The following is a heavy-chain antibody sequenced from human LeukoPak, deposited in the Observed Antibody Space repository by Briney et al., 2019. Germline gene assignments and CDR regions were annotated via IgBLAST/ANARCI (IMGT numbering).Heavy chain of an antibody. CDR2: INTNTGNP. D-gene: IGHD4-23*01. J-gene: IGHJ4*02. CDR1: GYTFTSYA. V-gene: IGHV7-4-1*02. Sequence: GASVKVSCKASGYTFTSYAMNWVRQAPGQGLEWMGWINTNTGNPTYAQGFTGRFVFSLDTSVSTAYLQISSLKAEDTAVYYCARDSDVTPMVWPFLWGQGTLVTVSS. CDR3: ARDSDVTPMVWPFL.